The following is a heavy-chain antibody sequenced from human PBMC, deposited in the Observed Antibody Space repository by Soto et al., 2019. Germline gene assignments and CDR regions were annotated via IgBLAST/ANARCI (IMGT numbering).Heavy chain of an antibody. CDR3: ARSGSQEVDY. CDR2: IQQDGSEK. CDR1: GLTFTSYS. V-gene: IGHV3-7*03. D-gene: IGHD3-10*01. J-gene: IGHJ4*02. Sequence: GGSLRLSCAVSGLTFTSYSMSWVRQAPGEGLEWVANIQQDGSEKYYVDSVKGRFTISRDNAKNSLYLQMNSLRAEDTAVYYCARSGSQEVDYWGQGTLVTVSS.